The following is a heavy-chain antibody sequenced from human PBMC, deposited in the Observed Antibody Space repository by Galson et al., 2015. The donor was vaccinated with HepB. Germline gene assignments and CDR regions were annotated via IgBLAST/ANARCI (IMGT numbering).Heavy chain of an antibody. J-gene: IGHJ5*02. D-gene: IGHD2-2*01. Sequence: SLRLSCAASGFTFSSYAMHWVRQAPGKGLEWVAVISYDGSNKYYADSVKGRFTISRDNSKNTLYLQMNSLRAEDTAVYYCARIGGRQSMLHSGWTSLFDPWGQGALVTVSS. CDR3: ARIGGRQSMLHSGWTSLFDP. CDR2: ISYDGSNK. CDR1: GFTFSSYA. V-gene: IGHV3-30-3*01.